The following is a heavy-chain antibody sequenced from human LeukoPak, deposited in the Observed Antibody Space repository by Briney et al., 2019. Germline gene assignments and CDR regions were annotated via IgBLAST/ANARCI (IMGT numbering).Heavy chain of an antibody. CDR2: INPSGGST. CDR1: GYTFTNYH. D-gene: IGHD3-22*01. V-gene: IGHV1-46*01. J-gene: IGHJ4*02. CDR3: ARGYPSLYYDSSGYGDY. Sequence: ASVKVSCKASGYTFTNYHMHWVRQAPGQGLEWMGIINPSGGSTSYAQKFQGRVTMTRDTSTSTVYMELSSLRSEDTAVYYCARGYPSLYYDSSGYGDYWGQGTLVTVSS.